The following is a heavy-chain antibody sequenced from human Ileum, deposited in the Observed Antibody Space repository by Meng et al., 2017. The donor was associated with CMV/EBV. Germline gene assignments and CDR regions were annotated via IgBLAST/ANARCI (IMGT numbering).Heavy chain of an antibody. CDR1: GFTVSSNY. CDR3: ARDLKVRGAGTARGMDV. V-gene: IGHV3-7*01. CDR2: IKHDGSEK. J-gene: IGHJ6*02. D-gene: IGHD3-10*01. Sequence: GGSLRLSCAASGFTVSSNYMSWVRQAPGKGLEWVANIKHDGSEKYYVDSVKGRFTISRDTAKTSLYLEMNSLRAEDTAVYYCARDLKVRGAGTARGMDVWGQGTTVTVSS.